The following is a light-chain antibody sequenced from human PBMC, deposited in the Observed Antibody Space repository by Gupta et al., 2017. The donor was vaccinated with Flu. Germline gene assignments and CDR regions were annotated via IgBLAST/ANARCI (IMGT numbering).Light chain of an antibody. CDR1: QSVSSY. J-gene: IGKJ5*01. V-gene: IGKV3-11*01. CDR2: DAS. Sequence: EIVLTQSPATLSLSPGERATLSCRASQSVSSYLAWYQQKPGQAPRLLIYDASNRATGIPARFSGSGSGTDFTLTISSIEPEDFAVYYCQQSSNWPPVTFGQGTRLEIK. CDR3: QQSSNWPPVT.